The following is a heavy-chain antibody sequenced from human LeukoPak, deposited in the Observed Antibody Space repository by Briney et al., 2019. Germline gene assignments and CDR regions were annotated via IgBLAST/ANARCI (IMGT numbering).Heavy chain of an antibody. CDR3: ARVSSSWYSSDY. CDR1: GGSFSSYY. Sequence: SETLSLTCAVYGGSFSSYYWSWIRQPPGKGLEWIGEINHSGSTNYNPSLKSRVTISVDTSKNQFSLKLSSVTAADTAVYYCARVSSSWYSSDYWGQGTLVTVSS. D-gene: IGHD6-13*01. J-gene: IGHJ4*02. CDR2: INHSGST. V-gene: IGHV4-34*01.